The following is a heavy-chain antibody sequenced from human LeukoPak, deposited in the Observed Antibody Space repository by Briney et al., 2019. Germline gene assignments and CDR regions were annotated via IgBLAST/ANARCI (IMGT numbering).Heavy chain of an antibody. CDR2: INHSGST. J-gene: IGHJ6*03. CDR3: ARRGSAHYYYYYMDV. V-gene: IGHV4-34*01. D-gene: IGHD2-15*01. CDR1: GGSISSGGYY. Sequence: SETLSLTCAVSGGSISSGGYYWSWIRQPPGKGLEWIGEINHSGSTNYNPSLKSRVTISVDTSKNQFSLKLSSVTAADTAVYYCARRGSAHYYYYYMDVWGKGTTVTVSS.